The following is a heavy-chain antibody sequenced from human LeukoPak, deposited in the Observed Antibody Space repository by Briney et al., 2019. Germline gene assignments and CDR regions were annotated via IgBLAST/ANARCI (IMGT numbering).Heavy chain of an antibody. CDR3: ARGHSDYIDS. V-gene: IGHV6-1*01. CDR1: GDTVSSNSAA. Sequence: SQTLSLTCAISGDTVSSNSAAWNWIRQSPSRGLEWLGRTYYRSKWYDAYAESVKSRITIKPDTSRNQFSLQLDSVTPEDTAVYYCARGHSDYIDSWGQGTLVTVSS. J-gene: IGHJ4*02. CDR2: TYYRSKWYD. D-gene: IGHD5-12*01.